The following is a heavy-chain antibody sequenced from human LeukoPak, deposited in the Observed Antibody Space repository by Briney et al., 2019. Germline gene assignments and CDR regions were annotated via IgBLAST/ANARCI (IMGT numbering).Heavy chain of an antibody. CDR1: GITFSSYS. CDR3: ARDRRAYCSGGSCPIDY. CDR2: ISSFSGTI. J-gene: IGHJ4*02. D-gene: IGHD2-15*01. V-gene: IGHV3-48*01. Sequence: GGSLRLSCVASGITFSSYSMNWVRQAPGKGLEWVSYISSFSGTINYADSVKGRFTISRDNAKNSLYLQMNSLRAEDTAVYYCARDRRAYCSGGSCPIDYWGQGTLVTVSS.